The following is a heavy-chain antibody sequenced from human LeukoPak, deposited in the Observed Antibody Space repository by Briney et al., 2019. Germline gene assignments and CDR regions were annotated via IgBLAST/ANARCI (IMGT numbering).Heavy chain of an antibody. CDR1: GFTFSSYG. V-gene: IGHV3-30*06. CDR2: ISYDGGIT. CDR3: ARDSTYYYASGSSGPHYFDY. J-gene: IGHJ4*02. D-gene: IGHD3-10*01. Sequence: PGGSLRLSCAASGFTFSSYGMHWVRQAPGKGLEWVAVISYDGGITNYADSVKGRFTISRDNSKNTLYLQLNSLRAEDAAVYYCARDSTYYYASGSSGPHYFDYWGQGTLVTVSS.